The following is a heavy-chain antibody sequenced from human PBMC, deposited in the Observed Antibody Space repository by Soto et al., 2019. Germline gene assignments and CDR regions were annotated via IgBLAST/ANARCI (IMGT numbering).Heavy chain of an antibody. V-gene: IGHV3-23*01. Sequence: EVQLLESGGGLVQPGGSLRLSCAASRLTFSSYAMSWVRQTPGKGLEWVSAISSSGARTYSADSVKGRFTISRDNSKNTLYLQMNSLRAEDTAVYYCAKGPTIFGVVITYSFYYGLDVWGQGTTVTVSS. CDR2: ISSSGART. CDR3: AKGPTIFGVVITYSFYYGLDV. CDR1: RLTFSSYA. J-gene: IGHJ6*02. D-gene: IGHD3-3*01.